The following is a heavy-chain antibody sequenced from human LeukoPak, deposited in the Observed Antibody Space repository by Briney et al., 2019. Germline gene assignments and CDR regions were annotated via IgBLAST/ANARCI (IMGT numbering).Heavy chain of an antibody. J-gene: IGHJ6*03. Sequence: ASVEVSCKASGYTFTSYDINWVRQATGQGLEWMGWMNPNSGNTGYAQKFQGRVTITRNTSISTAYMELSSLRSEDTAVYYCASSSTSYYYMDVWGKGTTVTVSS. D-gene: IGHD2-2*01. V-gene: IGHV1-8*03. CDR3: ASSSTSYYYMDV. CDR1: GYTFTSYD. CDR2: MNPNSGNT.